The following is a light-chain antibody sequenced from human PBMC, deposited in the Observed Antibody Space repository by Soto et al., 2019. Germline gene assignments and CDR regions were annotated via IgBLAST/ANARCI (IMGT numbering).Light chain of an antibody. V-gene: IGKV1-33*01. CDR3: QQYENLPT. J-gene: IGKJ5*01. CDR1: QGISNE. CDR2: DAS. Sequence: QMSHSPSTLSGSVGDRVTITCRASQGISNELGWYQQRPGKAPKLLIYDASNLEAGVPSRFRGSGSGTDFTLTISRLQPEDIATYYCQQYENLPTVGQGTRLAIK.